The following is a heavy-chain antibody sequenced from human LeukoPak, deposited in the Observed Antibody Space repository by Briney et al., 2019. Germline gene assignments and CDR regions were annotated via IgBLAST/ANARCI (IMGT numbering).Heavy chain of an antibody. V-gene: IGHV3-21*01. CDR3: ARGGMVVAATDWNY. Sequence: PGGSLRLSCAASGFTFSTYSLNWVRQAPGKGLEWLSSLSGDKKYIYYADSVKGRFTISRDNAKNSLYLQMNSLSAEDTAVYYCARGGMVVAATDWNYWGQGTLVTVSS. J-gene: IGHJ4*02. D-gene: IGHD2-15*01. CDR2: LSGDKKYI. CDR1: GFTFSTYS.